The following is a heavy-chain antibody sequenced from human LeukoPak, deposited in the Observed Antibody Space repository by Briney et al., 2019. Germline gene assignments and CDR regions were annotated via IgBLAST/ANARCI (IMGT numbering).Heavy chain of an antibody. CDR3: VRDNWQQVDRKWYYYGLDV. J-gene: IGHJ6*02. CDR1: GASITTNY. V-gene: IGHV4-59*01. Sequence: SETLSLTCTDSGASITTNYWSWMRQSPGKGLEWIGYISYNRNPSYNLSLKSRITTSMDTSTNQFSLKLSSVTAADTAVYYCVRDNWQQVDRKWYYYGLDVWGQGTTVTVSS. D-gene: IGHD1-26*01. CDR2: ISYNRNP.